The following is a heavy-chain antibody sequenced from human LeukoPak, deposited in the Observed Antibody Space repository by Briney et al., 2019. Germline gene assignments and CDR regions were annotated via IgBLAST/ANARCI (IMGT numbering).Heavy chain of an antibody. D-gene: IGHD2-15*01. CDR3: AREVGYSNYFDY. CDR2: IYYSGST. CDR1: GGSISSYY. Sequence: SETLSLTCTVSGGSISSYYWSWIRQPPGKGLEWIGYIYYSGSTNYNPSLKSRVTISVDTSKNQFSLKLSSVTAADTAVYYCAREVGYSNYFDYWGQETLVTVSS. V-gene: IGHV4-59*01. J-gene: IGHJ4*02.